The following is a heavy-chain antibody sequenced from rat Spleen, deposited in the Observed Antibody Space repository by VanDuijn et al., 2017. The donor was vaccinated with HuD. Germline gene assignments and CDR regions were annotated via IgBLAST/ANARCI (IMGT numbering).Heavy chain of an antibody. CDR1: GFSLTSNS. CDR3: ARSYYDGYYHLY. D-gene: IGHD1-12*03. Sequence: VQLKESGPGLVQPSQTLSLTCTVSGFSLTSNSVHWVRQPPGKGLEWLGYIDRAGSAHYNPSLKSRISITRDTSKNRFFLRVNSVTTEDTATYHCARSYYDGYYHLYWGQGVMVTVSS. V-gene: IGHV3-3*01. CDR2: IDRAGSA. J-gene: IGHJ2*01.